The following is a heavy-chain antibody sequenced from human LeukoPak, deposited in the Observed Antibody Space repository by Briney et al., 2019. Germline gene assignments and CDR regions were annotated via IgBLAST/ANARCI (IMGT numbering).Heavy chain of an antibody. Sequence: GGSLRLSCAGSGFSFSSYWMTWVRQAPGKGLEWVAIIKEDGREEYYVDSVKGRFTISRDNAKNSLYLQMNSLRVEDTAVYYCARDQSRRSDYWGQGTLVTVFS. CDR3: ARDQSRRSDY. CDR2: IKEDGREE. V-gene: IGHV3-7*03. J-gene: IGHJ4*02. CDR1: GFSFSSYW.